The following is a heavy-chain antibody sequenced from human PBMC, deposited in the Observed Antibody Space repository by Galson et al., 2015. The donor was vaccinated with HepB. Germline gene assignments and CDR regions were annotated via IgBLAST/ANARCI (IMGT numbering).Heavy chain of an antibody. Sequence: SLRLSCAASGFTFDDYAMHWVRQTPGKGLEWVSGISWNGNKIAYADSVKGRFTISRDNAKNSLYLQMNSLRTEDTAFYYCAKGEPYTGGWNVPPVAWGQGTLVTVSS. J-gene: IGHJ5*02. CDR3: AKGEPYTGGWNVPPVA. D-gene: IGHD6-19*01. CDR1: GFTFDDYA. CDR2: ISWNGNKI. V-gene: IGHV3-9*01.